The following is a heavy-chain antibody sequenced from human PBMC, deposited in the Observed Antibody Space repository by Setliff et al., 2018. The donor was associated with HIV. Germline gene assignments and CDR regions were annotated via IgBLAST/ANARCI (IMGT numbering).Heavy chain of an antibody. V-gene: IGHV4-34*01. Sequence: SETLSLTCAVYGGSFSAYHWSWIRQTPGKGLEWLGEINHSGSTAYNLALESRVSMSIDTSKNQFSLKLSSVTAADTAVYYCASQQDIPPAIVPFDIWGQGAMVTVSS. J-gene: IGHJ3*02. CDR1: GGSFSAYH. CDR3: ASQQDIPPAIVPFDI. CDR2: INHSGST. D-gene: IGHD2-2*01.